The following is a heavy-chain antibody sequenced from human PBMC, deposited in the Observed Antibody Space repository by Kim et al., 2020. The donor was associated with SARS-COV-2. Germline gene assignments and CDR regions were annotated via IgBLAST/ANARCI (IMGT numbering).Heavy chain of an antibody. D-gene: IGHD3-10*01. CDR2: IDPTDSYT. CDR1: GYSFTNYW. Sequence: GESLKISCKGSGYSFTNYWITWVRQMPGRGLEWVGRIDPTDSYTTYNPALQGHVAISIDKSTSTAYLQWTSLKASDTAMYYCVRRGLLHYYGLDVWGQGT. V-gene: IGHV5-10-1*01. J-gene: IGHJ6*02. CDR3: VRRGLLHYYGLDV.